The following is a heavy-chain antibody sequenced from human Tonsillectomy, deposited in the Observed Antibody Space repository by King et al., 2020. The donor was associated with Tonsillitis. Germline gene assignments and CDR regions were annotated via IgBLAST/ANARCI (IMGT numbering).Heavy chain of an antibody. V-gene: IGHV4-34*01. CDR1: GGSFSGYY. Sequence: VQLQQWGAGLLKPSETLSLTCAVYGGSFSGYYWSWIRQPPGKGLEWIGEINHSGSTNYNPSLKSRVTISVDTSKNQFSLKLSSVTAADTAVYYCARGYSSSWYYFDYWGQGTLVTVSS. CDR3: ARGYSSSWYYFDY. J-gene: IGHJ4*02. D-gene: IGHD6-13*01. CDR2: INHSGST.